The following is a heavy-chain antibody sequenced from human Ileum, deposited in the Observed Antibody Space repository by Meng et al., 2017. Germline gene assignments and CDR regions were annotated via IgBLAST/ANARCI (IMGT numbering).Heavy chain of an antibody. CDR1: GYTFSSFS. CDR2: ISTYIGSK. Sequence: QVQLAQSGAEVKKPGASVKVSCKTSGYTFSSFSISWVIQAPGQGLEWMGWISTYIGSKIYAQNFQGRVTMPTDTSTSTAYMELRSLRSDDTAVYYCARGGGSGGGDLDDWGQGTLVTVSS. V-gene: IGHV1-18*01. CDR3: ARGGGSGGGDLDD. D-gene: IGHD3-16*01. J-gene: IGHJ1*01.